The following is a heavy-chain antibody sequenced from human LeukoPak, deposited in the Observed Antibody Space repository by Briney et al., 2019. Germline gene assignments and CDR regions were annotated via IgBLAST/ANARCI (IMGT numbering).Heavy chain of an antibody. Sequence: PSETLSLTCAVSGGSITNSYWWTWVRQSPGKGLEWVGEICYSGSTNYNPSLKSRVTMSVDKSKNQFSLKLSSVTAADTAFYFCARAGGRDFHFDSWGQGTLVTVSS. V-gene: IGHV4-4*02. CDR1: GGSITNSYW. D-gene: IGHD5-12*01. CDR3: ARAGGRDFHFDS. CDR2: ICYSGST. J-gene: IGHJ4*02.